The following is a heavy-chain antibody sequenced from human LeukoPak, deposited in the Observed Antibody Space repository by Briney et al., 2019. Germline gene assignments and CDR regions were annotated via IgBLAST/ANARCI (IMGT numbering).Heavy chain of an antibody. J-gene: IGHJ4*02. CDR1: GGTFSSYA. Sequence: SVKVSCKASGGTFSSYAISWVRQAPGQGLEWMGGIIPIFGTANYAQKFQGRVTITADESTSTAYMELSSLRSEDTAVHYCARDYYGSGSYYIYWGQGTLVTVSS. V-gene: IGHV1-69*01. CDR3: ARDYYGSGSYYIY. CDR2: IIPIFGTA. D-gene: IGHD3-10*01.